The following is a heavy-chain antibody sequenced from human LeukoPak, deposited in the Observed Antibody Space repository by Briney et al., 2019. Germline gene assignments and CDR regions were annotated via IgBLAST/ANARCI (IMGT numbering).Heavy chain of an antibody. CDR3: ARGCSSTSCYGYYYYYGMDV. J-gene: IGHJ6*02. CDR2: INHSGST. V-gene: IGHV4-34*01. Sequence: SETLSLTCAVYGGSFSGYYWSWIRQPPGKGLEWIGEINHSGSTNYNPSLKSRVTISVDTSKNQFSLKLSSVTAADTAVYYCARGCSSTSCYGYYYYYGMDVWGQGTTVTVSS. D-gene: IGHD2-2*01. CDR1: GGSFSGYY.